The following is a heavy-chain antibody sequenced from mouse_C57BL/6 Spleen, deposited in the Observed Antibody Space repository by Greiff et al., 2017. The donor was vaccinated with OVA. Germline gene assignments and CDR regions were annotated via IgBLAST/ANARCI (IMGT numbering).Heavy chain of an antibody. J-gene: IGHJ4*01. CDR2: ISSGGSYT. Sequence: EVQVVESGGDLVKPGGSLKLSCAASGFTFSSYGMSWVRQTPDKRLEWVATISSGGSYTYYPDSVKGRFTITRDNAKNTLYLQMSSLQSEETAMYYCASPLPYYAMDYWGQGTSVTVSS. CDR1: GFTFSSYG. V-gene: IGHV5-6*01. CDR3: ASPLPYYAMDY.